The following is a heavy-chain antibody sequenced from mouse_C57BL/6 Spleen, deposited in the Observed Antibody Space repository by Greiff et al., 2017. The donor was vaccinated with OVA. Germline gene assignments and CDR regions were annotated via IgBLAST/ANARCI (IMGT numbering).Heavy chain of an antibody. J-gene: IGHJ3*01. Sequence: EVKLMESGEGLVKPGGSLKLSCAASGFTFSSYAMSWVRQTPEKRLEWVAYISSGGDYIYYADPVKGRFTISRDNARNTLYLQMSSLKSEDTAMYYGTREGGDYDRAWFAYWGQGTLVTVSA. D-gene: IGHD2-4*01. CDR1: GFTFSSYA. CDR2: ISSGGDYI. V-gene: IGHV5-9-1*02. CDR3: TREGGDYDRAWFAY.